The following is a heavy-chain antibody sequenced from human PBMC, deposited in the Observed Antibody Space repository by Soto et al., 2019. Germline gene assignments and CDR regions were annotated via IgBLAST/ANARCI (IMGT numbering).Heavy chain of an antibody. CDR3: ATTVTIAAHPSYYYGMYV. CDR1: GYTFTGYY. J-gene: IGHJ6*02. Sequence: SVKVSCKASGYTFTGYYMHWVRQAPGQGNEWMGWINPNSGGTNYAQKFQGRVTMTRDTSISTAYMELSRLRSVYTSVYYCATTVTIAAHPSYYYGMYVWG. CDR2: INPNSGGT. D-gene: IGHD6-6*01. V-gene: IGHV1-2*02.